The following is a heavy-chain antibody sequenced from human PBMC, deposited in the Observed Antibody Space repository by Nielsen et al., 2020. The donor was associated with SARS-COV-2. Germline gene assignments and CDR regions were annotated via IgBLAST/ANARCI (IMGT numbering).Heavy chain of an antibody. V-gene: IGHV3-48*04. D-gene: IGHD3-22*01. CDR3: AKAYYYDSSGYLKGPDAFDI. CDR1: GFTFSSYS. Sequence: GESLKISCAASGFTFSSYSMNWVRQAPGKGLEWVSYISSSSSTIYYADSVKGRFTISRDNAKNSLYLQMNSLRAEDTALYYCAKAYYYDSSGYLKGPDAFDIWGQGTMVTVSS. CDR2: ISSSSSTI. J-gene: IGHJ3*02.